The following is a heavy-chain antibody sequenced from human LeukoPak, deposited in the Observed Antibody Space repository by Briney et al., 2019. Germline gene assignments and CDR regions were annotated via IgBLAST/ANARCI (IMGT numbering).Heavy chain of an antibody. V-gene: IGHV4-39*01. CDR2: ISYSGNI. CDR1: GGSISSNSYY. J-gene: IGHJ3*02. Sequence: PSETLSLTCIVSGGSISSNSYYWGWIRQPPGKGLEWIGSISYSGNIYYNPSLKSRVTISVDTSKNQFSLKLNSVTAADTALYYCGRQFRPAPFDIWGQGTMVTVSS. CDR3: GRQFRPAPFDI. D-gene: IGHD3-10*01.